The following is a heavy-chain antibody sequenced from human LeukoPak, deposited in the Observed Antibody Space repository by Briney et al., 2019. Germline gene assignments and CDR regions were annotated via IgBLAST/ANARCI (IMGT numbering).Heavy chain of an antibody. V-gene: IGHV3-48*04. Sequence: PGGSLRLSCAASGFTFSGYSMNWVRQAPGKGLEWVSYIGSSGSSIYYADSVKGRFTISRDNAKKSLYLVMNSLRAEDTAVYYCARGDDYGGIYFFDYWGQGALVTVSS. J-gene: IGHJ4*02. CDR3: ARGDDYGGIYFFDY. D-gene: IGHD4-23*01. CDR2: IGSSGSSI. CDR1: GFTFSGYS.